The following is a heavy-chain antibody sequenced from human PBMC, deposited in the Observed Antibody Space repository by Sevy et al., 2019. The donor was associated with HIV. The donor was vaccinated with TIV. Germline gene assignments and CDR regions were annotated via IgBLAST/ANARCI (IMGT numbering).Heavy chain of an antibody. Sequence: GGSLRLSCAASGFRFSDYSMHWVRQAPGKGLEWVAVISYDGRNNNYNVDSVKGRFTTSRDNSKNKLFLQMNSLRAEDSAIYYCARDRGEILHSAFDYWGQGTLVTVSS. CDR3: ARDRGEILHSAFDY. V-gene: IGHV3-30*14. CDR1: GFRFSDYS. CDR2: ISYDGRNNN. D-gene: IGHD2-15*01. J-gene: IGHJ4*02.